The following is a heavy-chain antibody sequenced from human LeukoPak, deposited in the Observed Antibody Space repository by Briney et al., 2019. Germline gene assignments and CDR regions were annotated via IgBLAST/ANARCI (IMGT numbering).Heavy chain of an antibody. CDR2: IYHSGNT. J-gene: IGHJ4*02. CDR3: ARGGFCSGPTCYSLWF. CDR1: GSSISSGNY. V-gene: IGHV4-38-2*01. D-gene: IGHD2-15*01. Sequence: SETLSLTCGVSGSSISSGNYWGWIRQPPGQGLEWIGTIYHSGNTYYNPSLKSRVTLSVDTSKNQFSLNLNSVTAADTAVYFCARGGFCSGPTCYSLWFWGPGTLVRVSS.